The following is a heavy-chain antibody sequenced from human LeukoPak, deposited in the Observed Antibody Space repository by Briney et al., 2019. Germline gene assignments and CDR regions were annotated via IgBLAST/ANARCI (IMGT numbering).Heavy chain of an antibody. Sequence: GGSLRLSCAASGFTVSSNYMSWVRQAPGKGLEWVSVIYSGGSTYYADSVKGRFTISRDNSKNTLYLQMNSLRAEDTAVYYCARASDNYCSSTSCYTPVLGAFDIWGQGTMVTVSS. V-gene: IGHV3-53*01. J-gene: IGHJ3*02. CDR3: ARASDNYCSSTSCYTPVLGAFDI. CDR2: IYSGGST. CDR1: GFTVSSNY. D-gene: IGHD2-2*02.